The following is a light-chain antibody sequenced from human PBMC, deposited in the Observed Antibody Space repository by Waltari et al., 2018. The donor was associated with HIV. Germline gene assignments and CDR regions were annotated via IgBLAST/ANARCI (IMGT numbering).Light chain of an antibody. Sequence: QSVLTQPPSASGTPGQRVTISCSGTTSNVGNTSVSWYQHLPGTTPKPLIYRNNQRPSGDPDRFSGSKSGTSASLAISGLRSEDEADYYCAAWDDSLSGRVFGGGTKLTVL. CDR2: RNN. CDR1: TSNVGNTS. J-gene: IGLJ3*02. CDR3: AAWDDSLSGRV. V-gene: IGLV1-47*01.